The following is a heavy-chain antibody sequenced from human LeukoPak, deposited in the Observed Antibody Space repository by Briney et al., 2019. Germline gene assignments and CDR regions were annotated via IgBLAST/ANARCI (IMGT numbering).Heavy chain of an antibody. D-gene: IGHD3-22*01. CDR1: GGSISSYY. CDR3: ARDLYSGYYPPLGY. J-gene: IGHJ4*02. V-gene: IGHV4-4*07. Sequence: TSETLSLTCTVSGGSISSYYWSWIRQPAGKGLEWIGRIYTSGSTNYNPSLKSRVTISVDTSKNQFSLKLSSVTAADTAVYYCARDLYSGYYPPLGYWGQGTLVTVSS. CDR2: IYTSGST.